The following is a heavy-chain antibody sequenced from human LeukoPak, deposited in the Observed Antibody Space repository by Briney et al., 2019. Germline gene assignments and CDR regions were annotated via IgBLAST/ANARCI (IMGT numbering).Heavy chain of an antibody. CDR3: AKDRIAASGLSYYFDY. CDR2: ISYDGSNK. D-gene: IGHD6-13*01. J-gene: IGHJ4*02. CDR1: GFTFSGYG. Sequence: GGSLRLSCAASGFTFSGYGMHWVRQAPGKGLEWVTLISYDGSNKYYVDSMKGRFTISRDNSKNTLYLQMNSLRAEDTAVYYCAKDRIAASGLSYYFDYWGQGTLVTVSS. V-gene: IGHV3-30*18.